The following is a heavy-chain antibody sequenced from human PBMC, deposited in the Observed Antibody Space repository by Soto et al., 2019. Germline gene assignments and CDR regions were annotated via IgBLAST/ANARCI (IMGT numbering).Heavy chain of an antibody. Sequence: QLQLQESGPGLVKPSETLSLTCTVSGGSISSSDHYWGWIRQPPGRRLEWIGSLYYTGDTYYTPPLASRLTMSIDTSKNQLSLQLSFVTAADTAVYFCARHNYGVDVWGQGTTVTVSS. CDR2: LYYTGDT. CDR3: ARHNYGVDV. V-gene: IGHV4-39*01. CDR1: GGSISSSDHY. J-gene: IGHJ6*02.